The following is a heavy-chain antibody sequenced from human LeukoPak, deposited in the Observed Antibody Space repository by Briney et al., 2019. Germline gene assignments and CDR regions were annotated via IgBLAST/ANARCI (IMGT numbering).Heavy chain of an antibody. CDR3: AREVIAAYYYYGMAV. CDR1: GFTFTTYT. V-gene: IGHV3-21*01. D-gene: IGHD3-16*02. CDR2: ISSSSSYI. Sequence: PGGSLRLSCAASGFTFTTYTMNWVRQAPGKGLEWVSSISSSSSYIYYADSVKGRFTISRDNAKNSLYLQMNSLRAEDTAVYYCAREVIAAYYYYGMAVWGQGTTVTVSS. J-gene: IGHJ6*02.